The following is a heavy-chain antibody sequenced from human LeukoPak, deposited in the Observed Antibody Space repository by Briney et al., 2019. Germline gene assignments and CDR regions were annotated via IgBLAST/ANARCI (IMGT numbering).Heavy chain of an antibody. CDR2: IKQDGSEK. V-gene: IGHV3-7*01. J-gene: IGHJ6*03. D-gene: IGHD3-3*01. CDR3: ARDVLRFLEWLNNRYMDV. CDR1: GFTFSSYW. Sequence: GGSLKLSCAASGFTFSSYWMSWVRQAPGKGLEWVANIKQDGSEKYYVDSVKGRFTISKDNAKNSLYLQMNSLRAEDTAVYYCARDVLRFLEWLNNRYMDVWGKGTTVTVSS.